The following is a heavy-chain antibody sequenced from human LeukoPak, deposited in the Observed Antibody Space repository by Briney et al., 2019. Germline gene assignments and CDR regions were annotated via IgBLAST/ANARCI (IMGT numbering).Heavy chain of an antibody. D-gene: IGHD4-17*01. CDR2: IYYSGST. V-gene: IGHV4-59*01. CDR3: ARAPSGYGDYAFDY. J-gene: IGHJ4*02. Sequence: SETLSLTCTVSGGSISSYYWSWIRQPPGKGLEWIGYIYYSGSTNYNPSLKSRVTISVDTSENQFSLKLSSVTAADTAVYYCARAPSGYGDYAFDYWGQGTLVTVSS. CDR1: GGSISSYY.